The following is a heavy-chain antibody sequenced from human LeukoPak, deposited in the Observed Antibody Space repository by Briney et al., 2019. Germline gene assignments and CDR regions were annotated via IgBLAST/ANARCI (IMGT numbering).Heavy chain of an antibody. CDR2: IYYSGST. V-gene: IGHV4-39*01. J-gene: IGHJ3*02. CDR1: GGSISSSSYY. CDR3: ARGGITMVRGVIPLYAFDI. Sequence: PSETLSLTCTVSGGSISSSSYYWGWIRQPPGKGLEWIGSIYYSGSTYYNPSLKSRVTISADTSKNQFSLKLSSVTAADTAVYYCARGGITMVRGVIPLYAFDIWGQGTMVTVSS. D-gene: IGHD3-10*01.